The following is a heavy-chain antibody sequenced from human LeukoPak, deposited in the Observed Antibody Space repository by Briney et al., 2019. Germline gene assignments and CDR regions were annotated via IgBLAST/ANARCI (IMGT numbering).Heavy chain of an antibody. CDR1: GGSISSYY. V-gene: IGHV4-59*01. D-gene: IGHD6-13*01. CDR3: ARGTISSSWFFDF. J-gene: IGHJ4*02. Sequence: PSETLSLTCTVSGGSISSYYWSWIRQPPGKGLEWIGYIHHSGSTNHNPSLNSRVTISVDTSKNQFSLKLSSVTAADTAVYYCARGTISSSWFFDFWGQGTLVTVSS. CDR2: IHHSGST.